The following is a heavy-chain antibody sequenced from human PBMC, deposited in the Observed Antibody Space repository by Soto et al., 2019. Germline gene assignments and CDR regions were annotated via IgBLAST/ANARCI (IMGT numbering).Heavy chain of an antibody. D-gene: IGHD3-22*01. Sequence: GGSLRLSCAASGFMFNNYAMSWVRQAPGKGLEWVSTVSVSGGTTYYADSLKGRFTISRDNSKKTVYLQMNRLRADDTAIYYCAKGLYYYDSSGYRLFDYWGQGTLVTVYS. J-gene: IGHJ4*02. V-gene: IGHV3-23*01. CDR2: VSVSGGTT. CDR1: GFMFNNYA. CDR3: AKGLYYYDSSGYRLFDY.